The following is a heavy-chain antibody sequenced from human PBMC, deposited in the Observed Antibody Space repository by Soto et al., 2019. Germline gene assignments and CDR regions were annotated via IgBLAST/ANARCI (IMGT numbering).Heavy chain of an antibody. CDR3: ATERFGSGWAFLDN. CDR2: LYVNEKT. Sequence: EVQVVESGGGLVQPGGSLRLSCAASGFSVSETYMSWVRQAPGQGLEWVSILYVNEKTNYADSVKDRFTISRDNSRNTLSLQMNSLTVDDTAVYYCATERFGSGWAFLDNWGQGTLVTVSP. CDR1: GFSVSETY. J-gene: IGHJ4*02. V-gene: IGHV3-66*01. D-gene: IGHD6-19*01.